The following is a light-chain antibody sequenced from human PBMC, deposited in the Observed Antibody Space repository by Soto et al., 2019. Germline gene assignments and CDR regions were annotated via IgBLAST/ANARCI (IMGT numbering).Light chain of an antibody. CDR3: EQYNSYPYT. Sequence: DIQMTQSPSTLSASVGDRVTITCRASQSISSWLAWYQQKPGKAPKLLIYDASSLESGVPSRFSGSGSGTEFTLSITRLQPDHFAADYGEQYNSYPYTFGQGTKLEIK. CDR1: QSISSW. V-gene: IGKV1-5*01. CDR2: DAS. J-gene: IGKJ2*01.